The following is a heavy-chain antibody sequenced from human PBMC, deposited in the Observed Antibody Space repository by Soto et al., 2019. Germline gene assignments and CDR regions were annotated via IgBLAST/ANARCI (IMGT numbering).Heavy chain of an antibody. CDR1: GYTFTSYY. V-gene: IGHV1-46*01. Sequence: QVQLVQSGAEVKKPGASVKVSCKASGYTFTSYYMHWVREAPGQGLEWMGIINPSGGNTRYAQKFQGRVTMTRDTSTSTVYMELSSLRSEDTAVYYCAGTRGRPIFGVDNYWGQGTLVTVSS. D-gene: IGHD3-3*01. CDR3: AGTRGRPIFGVDNY. CDR2: INPSGGNT. J-gene: IGHJ4*02.